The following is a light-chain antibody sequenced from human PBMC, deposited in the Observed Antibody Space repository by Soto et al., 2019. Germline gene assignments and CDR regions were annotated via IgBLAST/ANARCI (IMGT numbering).Light chain of an antibody. Sequence: EIVLTQSPATLSLSPGERATLSCRASQSVSSYLAWYQQKPGQAHRLLIYDASNRATGITARFSGRVSGTNITLTINSLEPEYFAGYYCHQLINWPHTWTFGQGTKVEIK. CDR3: HQLINWPHTWT. CDR2: DAS. CDR1: QSVSSY. V-gene: IGKV3-11*01. J-gene: IGKJ1*01.